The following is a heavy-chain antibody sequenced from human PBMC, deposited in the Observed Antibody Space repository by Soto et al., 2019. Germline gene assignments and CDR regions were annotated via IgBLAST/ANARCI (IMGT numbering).Heavy chain of an antibody. V-gene: IGHV6-1*01. CDR2: TYYRSKWYN. J-gene: IGHJ4*02. CDR1: GDSVSSNSAA. CDR3: ARDWSLNSSGWYGSEFHYFDY. Sequence: SQTLSLTCAISGDSVSSNSAAWNWIRQSPSRGLEWLGRTYYRSKWYNDYAVSVKSRITINPDTSKNQFSLQLNSVTPEDTAVYYCARDWSLNSSGWYGSEFHYFDYWGQGTLVTVSS. D-gene: IGHD6-19*01.